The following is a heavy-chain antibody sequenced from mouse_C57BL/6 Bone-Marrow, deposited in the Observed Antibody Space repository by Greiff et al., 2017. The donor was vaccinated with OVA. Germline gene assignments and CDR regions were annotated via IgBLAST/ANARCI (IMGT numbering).Heavy chain of an antibody. V-gene: IGHV1-69*01. CDR2: IDPSDSYT. CDR3: ARGATTVRWYFDV. J-gene: IGHJ1*03. CDR1: GYTFTSYW. Sequence: VQLQQPGAELVMPGASVKLSCTASGYTFTSYWMHWVKQRPGQGLEWIGEIDPSDSYTNYNQKFKGKSPLTVDKSSSTAYMQLSSLTSEDSAVNYGARGATTVRWYFDVWGTGTTVTVSS. D-gene: IGHD2-13*01.